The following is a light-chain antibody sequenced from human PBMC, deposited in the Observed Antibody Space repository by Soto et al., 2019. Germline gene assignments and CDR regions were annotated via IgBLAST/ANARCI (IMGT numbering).Light chain of an antibody. J-gene: IGKJ4*01. V-gene: IGKV3-20*01. Sequence: VLTQSPATLSLSPGERATLSCRASLIVSTSFLAWYQQTPGQAPRLLIYGASSRATGIPDRFSGSGSGTDFTLSISRLEPEDFAVYFCQQYGSSPLTFGGGTKVDIK. CDR3: QQYGSSPLT. CDR1: LIVSTSF. CDR2: GAS.